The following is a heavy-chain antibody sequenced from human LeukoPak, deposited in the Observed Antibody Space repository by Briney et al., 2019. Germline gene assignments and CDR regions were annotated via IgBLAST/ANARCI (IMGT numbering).Heavy chain of an antibody. D-gene: IGHD3-10*02. Sequence: GGSLRLSCAASGFTFSSYEMNWVRQAPGKWLEWVSYISSSGSTIYYADSVKGRFTISRDNAKNSLYLQMNSLRAEDTAVYYCAGVGISMIGGVWGKGTTVTISS. J-gene: IGHJ6*04. V-gene: IGHV3-48*03. CDR2: ISSSGSTI. CDR3: AGVGISMIGGV. CDR1: GFTFSSYE.